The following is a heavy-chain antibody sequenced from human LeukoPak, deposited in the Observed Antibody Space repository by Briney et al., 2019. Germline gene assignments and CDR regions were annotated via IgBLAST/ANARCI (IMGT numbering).Heavy chain of an antibody. V-gene: IGHV4-34*01. Sequence: KASETLSLTCAVYGGSFSGYYWGWIRQPPGKGLEWIGEINHSGSTNYNPSLKSRVTISVDTSKNQFSLKLSSVTAADTAVYYCARGIVLVPAAKEYFDLWGRGTLVTVSS. CDR3: ARGIVLVPAAKEYFDL. CDR1: GGSFSGYY. J-gene: IGHJ2*01. CDR2: INHSGST. D-gene: IGHD2-2*01.